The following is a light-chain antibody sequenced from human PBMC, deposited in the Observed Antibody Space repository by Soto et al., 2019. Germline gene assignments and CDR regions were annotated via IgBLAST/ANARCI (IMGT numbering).Light chain of an antibody. V-gene: IGLV2-8*01. J-gene: IGLJ1*01. Sequence: QSAPTQPPSASGSPGQSVTISCTGTSSDVGNYNLVSWYQQHPGQAPKLMIYEVTVRPSGVPDRFSGSKSGNTASLTVYGLQAEDEADYYCTSFAGNNNFYVFGTGTKLTVL. CDR3: TSFAGNNNFYV. CDR2: EVT. CDR1: SSDVGNYNL.